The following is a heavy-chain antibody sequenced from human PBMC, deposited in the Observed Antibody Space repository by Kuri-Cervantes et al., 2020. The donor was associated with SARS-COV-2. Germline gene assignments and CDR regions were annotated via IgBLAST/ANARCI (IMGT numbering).Heavy chain of an antibody. D-gene: IGHD2-2*01. CDR3: ARGGDIVVLPAAIGYYYGMDV. Sequence: GESLKISCAASGFTFSSYSMNWVRQAPGKGLEWISYISSGSSTVYYADSVKGRFTISRDNAKNSLYLQMNSLRAEETAVYYCARGGDIVVLPAAIGYYYGMDVWGQGTTVTGAS. V-gene: IGHV3-48*01. CDR1: GFTFSSYS. J-gene: IGHJ6*02. CDR2: ISSGSSTV.